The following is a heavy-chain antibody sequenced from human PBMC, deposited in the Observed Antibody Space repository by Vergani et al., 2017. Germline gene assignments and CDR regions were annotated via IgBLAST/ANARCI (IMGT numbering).Heavy chain of an antibody. CDR3: GRGSDNYN. CDR1: GFTFISHA. J-gene: IGHJ4*02. D-gene: IGHD5-24*01. V-gene: IGHV3-23*01. CDR2: ITNTGDST. Sequence: EVQLLQSEGAVVQPGGSLRLSCVASGFTFISHAMSWVRQGHCQGLEWVSSITNTGDSTQYADSVKGRFTISRKNSKNALYLQMNSLRVEDTAVYYCGRGSDNYNWGQGTLVTVSS.